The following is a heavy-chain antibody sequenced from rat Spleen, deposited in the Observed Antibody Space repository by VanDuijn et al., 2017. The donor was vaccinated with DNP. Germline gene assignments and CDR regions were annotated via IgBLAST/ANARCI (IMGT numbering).Heavy chain of an antibody. CDR3: ARGYNNYGFAY. CDR1: GFSLTTYH. Sequence: QVQLQESGPGLVQPSQTLSLTCTVSGFSLTTYHVHWVRQTPGKGLEWMGLMWTDGDTSYNSVLKARLSINRDTSRIQVFLKMNSLQTEDTATYYCARGYNNYGFAYWGQGTLVTVSS. V-gene: IGHV2-32*01. CDR2: MWTDGDT. J-gene: IGHJ3*01. D-gene: IGHD4-1*01.